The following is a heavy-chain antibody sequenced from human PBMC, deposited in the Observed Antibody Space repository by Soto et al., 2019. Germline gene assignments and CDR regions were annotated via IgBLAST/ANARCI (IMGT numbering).Heavy chain of an antibody. D-gene: IGHD6-19*01. J-gene: IGHJ4*02. V-gene: IGHV4-30-4*08. CDR1: GDSLSGGDYY. Sequence: SETLSLTCTVSGDSLSGGDYYWSWIRQPPGKGLEWIGDIYYTGFTFYNPSLKSRLTISLDSSKDQFSLRLNSVTAADTAVYFCARAYRINGWSDYFFDYWGQGTLVTVSS. CDR3: ARAYRINGWSDYFFDY. CDR2: IYYTGFT.